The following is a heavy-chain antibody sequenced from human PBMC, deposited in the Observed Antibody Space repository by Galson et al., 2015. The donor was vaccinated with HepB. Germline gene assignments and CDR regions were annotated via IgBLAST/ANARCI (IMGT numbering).Heavy chain of an antibody. CDR3: ARVYSGWYWFDS. CDR1: GFTFSSYS. CDR2: ISSNSYI. V-gene: IGHV3-21*01. J-gene: IGHJ5*01. Sequence: SLRLSCAASGFTFSSYSMHWVRQAPGKGLEWVSSISSNSYIYYADSVKGRFTISRDNAKNSLYLQMDSLRAEDTAVYYCARVYSGWYWFDSWGQGTLVTVSS. D-gene: IGHD6-19*01.